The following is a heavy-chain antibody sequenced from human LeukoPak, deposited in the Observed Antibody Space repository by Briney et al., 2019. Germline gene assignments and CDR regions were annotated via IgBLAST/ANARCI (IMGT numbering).Heavy chain of an antibody. CDR3: ARDQGYGGNGLDY. Sequence: SETLSLTRTVSGGSISSSSYYWGWIRQPPGKGLEWIGSIYYSGSTYYNPSLKSRVTISVDTSKNQFSLKLSSVTAADTAVYYCARDQGYGGNGLDYWGQGTLVTVSS. V-gene: IGHV4-39*07. CDR2: IYYSGST. J-gene: IGHJ4*02. CDR1: GGSISSSSYY. D-gene: IGHD4-23*01.